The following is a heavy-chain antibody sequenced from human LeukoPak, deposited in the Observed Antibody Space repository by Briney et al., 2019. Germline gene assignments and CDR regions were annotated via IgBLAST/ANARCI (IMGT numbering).Heavy chain of an antibody. J-gene: IGHJ6*03. Sequence: SETLSLTCTVSGGSISSSSYYWGWIRQPPGKGLEWIGSIYYSGSTYYNPSLKSRVTISVDTSKNQFSLKLSSVTAADTAVYYCARSCSNYRHYYYYYYYMDVWGKGTTVTVSS. D-gene: IGHD4-11*01. CDR2: IYYSGST. CDR1: GGSISSSSYY. V-gene: IGHV4-39*01. CDR3: ARSCSNYRHYYYYYYYMDV.